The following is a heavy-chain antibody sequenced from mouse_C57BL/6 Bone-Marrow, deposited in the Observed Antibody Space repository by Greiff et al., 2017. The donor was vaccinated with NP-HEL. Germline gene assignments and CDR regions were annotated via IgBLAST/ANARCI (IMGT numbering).Heavy chain of an antibody. CDR1: GFSFDTYA. Sequence: EVKLVESGGGLVQPKGSLKLSCAASGFSFDTYAMNWVRQAPGKGLEWVARIRSKSNNYATYYADSVKDRFTISRDDSESMLYLQMNNLKTEDTAMYYCVMTDSNYVEGVYFDYWGQGTTLTVSS. V-gene: IGHV10-1*01. J-gene: IGHJ2*01. D-gene: IGHD2-5*01. CDR2: IRSKSNNYAT. CDR3: VMTDSNYVEGVYFDY.